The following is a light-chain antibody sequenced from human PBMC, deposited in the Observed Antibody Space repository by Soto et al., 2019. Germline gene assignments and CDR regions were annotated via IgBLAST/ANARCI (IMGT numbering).Light chain of an antibody. V-gene: IGKV3-15*01. J-gene: IGKJ1*01. CDR1: QSVSSN. Sequence: EIVMPQSPATLSVSPGERATLSCRATQSVSSNLAWYPQKPVQAPRLIIYGASTRATGIPARFSGSGSGTEFSLTISSLPSEDFAGYYCRQYNNWGTFGQGTKVEIK. CDR3: RQYNNWGT. CDR2: GAS.